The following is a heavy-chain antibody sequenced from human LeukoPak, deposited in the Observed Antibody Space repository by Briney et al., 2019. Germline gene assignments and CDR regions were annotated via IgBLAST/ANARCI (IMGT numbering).Heavy chain of an antibody. CDR2: ISSSSSYI. CDR3: ARKYSGYDPSDY. D-gene: IGHD5-12*01. CDR1: GFTFSDYY. Sequence: GGSLRLSCAASGFTFSDYYMSWIRQAPGKGLEWVSSISSSSSYIYYADSVKGRFTISRDNAKNSLYLQMNSLRAEDTAVYYCARKYSGYDPSDYWGQGTLVTVSS. J-gene: IGHJ4*02. V-gene: IGHV3-11*06.